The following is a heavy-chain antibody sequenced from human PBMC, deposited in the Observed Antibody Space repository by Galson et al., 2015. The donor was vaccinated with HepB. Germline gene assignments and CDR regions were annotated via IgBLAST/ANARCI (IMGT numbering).Heavy chain of an antibody. D-gene: IGHD4-17*01. V-gene: IGHV1-69*13. CDR2: IIPIFGTA. CDR1: GGTFSSYA. Sequence: SVKVSCKASGGTFSSYAISWVRQAPGQGLEWMGGIIPIFGTANYAQKFQGRVTITADESTSTAYMELSSLRSEDTAVYYCARDNTVTWLLDYWGQGTLVTVSS. CDR3: ARDNTVTWLLDY. J-gene: IGHJ4*02.